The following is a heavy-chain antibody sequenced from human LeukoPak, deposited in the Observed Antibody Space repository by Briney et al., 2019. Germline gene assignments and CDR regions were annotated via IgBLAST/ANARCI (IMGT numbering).Heavy chain of an antibody. CDR2: IGRSGTTI. V-gene: IGHV3-11*01. Sequence: QTGGSLRLSCAASGFTFSDYYMSWIRQVPGKGLEWVSYIGRSGTTIHYADSVKGRFTISWDNAKKSLYLQMNSLRAEDTAVYYCAKLGIAAVDYYYYYMDVWGKGTTVTISS. D-gene: IGHD6-13*01. J-gene: IGHJ6*03. CDR3: AKLGIAAVDYYYYYMDV. CDR1: GFTFSDYY.